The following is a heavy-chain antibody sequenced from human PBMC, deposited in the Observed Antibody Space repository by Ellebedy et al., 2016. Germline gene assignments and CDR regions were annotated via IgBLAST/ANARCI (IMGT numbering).Heavy chain of an antibody. D-gene: IGHD3-22*01. CDR3: ARRHRSGYYFDY. CDR1: GGSISSYY. V-gene: IGHV4-59*08. J-gene: IGHJ4*02. CDR2: IYYSGST. Sequence: SETLSLTCTVSGGSISSYYWSWIRQPPGKGLEWIGYIYYSGSTNYSPSLKSRVSISVDTSKNQFSLKLSSVTAADTAVYFCARRHRSGYYFDYWGQGTLVTVSS.